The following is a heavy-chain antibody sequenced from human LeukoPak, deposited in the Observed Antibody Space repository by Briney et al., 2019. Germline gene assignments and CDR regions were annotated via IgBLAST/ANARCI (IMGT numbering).Heavy chain of an antibody. V-gene: IGHV3-48*03. J-gene: IGHJ4*02. CDR1: GFTFNNYE. CDR2: ISSSGNTM. Sequence: GGSLRLSCAASGFTFNNYEMNWVRQAPGKGLEWVSYISSSGNTMYYADSVKGRFTISRDNARNSLYLQMNSLRGEDTAVYYCARAPYCSNGICYSRYFFDYWGRGTLVTVSS. CDR3: ARAPYCSNGICYSRYFFDY. D-gene: IGHD2-8*01.